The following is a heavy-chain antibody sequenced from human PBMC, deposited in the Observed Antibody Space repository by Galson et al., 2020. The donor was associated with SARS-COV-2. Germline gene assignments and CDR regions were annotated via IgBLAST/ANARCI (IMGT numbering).Heavy chain of an antibody. J-gene: IGHJ3*02. CDR1: GFTFSSYG. V-gene: IGHV3-33*01. Sequence: GGSLRLSCAASGFTFSSYGMHWVRQAPGKGLEWVAVIWYDGSNKYYADSVKGRFTISRDNSKNTLYLQMNSLRAEDTAVYYCARETGYSGYDSSAFDIWGQGTMVTVSS. CDR2: IWYDGSNK. D-gene: IGHD5-12*01. CDR3: ARETGYSGYDSSAFDI.